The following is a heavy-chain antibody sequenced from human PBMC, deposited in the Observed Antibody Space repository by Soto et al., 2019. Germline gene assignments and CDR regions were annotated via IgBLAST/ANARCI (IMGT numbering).Heavy chain of an antibody. J-gene: IGHJ6*03. Sequence: ASVKVSCKASGYTFTSYAMHWVRQAPGQRLEWMGWINAGNGNTKYSQKFQGRVTITRDTSASTAYMELSSLRSEDTAVYYCASVGTGTHFSYYYYMDVWGKGTTVTVAS. D-gene: IGHD1-1*01. V-gene: IGHV1-3*01. CDR2: INAGNGNT. CDR3: ASVGTGTHFSYYYYMDV. CDR1: GYTFTSYA.